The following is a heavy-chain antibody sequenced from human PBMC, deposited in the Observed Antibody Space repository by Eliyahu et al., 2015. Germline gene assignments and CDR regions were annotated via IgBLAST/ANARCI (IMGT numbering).Heavy chain of an antibody. J-gene: IGHJ6*02. CDR3: ARDTSYNWNYVSTYYGMDV. D-gene: IGHD1-7*01. CDR1: GGTFSXYA. V-gene: IGHV1-69*01. CDR2: IXPIFGTA. Sequence: QVQLVQSGAEVXKPGXSVKXSCKASGGTFSXYAXSWVRQAPGQGLEWMGGIXPIFGTANYAQKFQGRVTITADESTSTAYMELSSLRSEDTAVYYCARDTSYNWNYVSTYYGMDVWGQGTTVTVSS.